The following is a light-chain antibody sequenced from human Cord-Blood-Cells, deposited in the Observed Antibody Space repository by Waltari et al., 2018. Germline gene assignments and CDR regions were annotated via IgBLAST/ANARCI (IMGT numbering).Light chain of an antibody. CDR1: QSVSSN. V-gene: IGKV3-15*01. Sequence: EIVMTQSPATLSVSPGDRATLSWRASQSVSSNLAWYQQKPGQAPRLLIYGASTRATGTPGRFSGSGSRTEFTLTISSLQSEVFAVYYYQQYNNWPTFGQGTKVEIK. CDR3: QQYNNWPT. CDR2: GAS. J-gene: IGKJ1*01.